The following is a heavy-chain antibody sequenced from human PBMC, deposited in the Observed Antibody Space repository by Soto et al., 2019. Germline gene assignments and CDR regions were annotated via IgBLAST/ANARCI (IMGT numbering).Heavy chain of an antibody. D-gene: IGHD3-3*01. J-gene: IGHJ4*02. V-gene: IGHV3-30-3*01. CDR2: ISYDGNNK. CDR3: ARDGPHIAIFGYGDY. CDR1: GFTFGAYV. Sequence: QVQLVESGGGVVQPGGSLRLSCAASGFTFGAYVMHWVRQAPGTWLEGVAHISYDGNNKYYADSVKGRFTISRDNFKTTLYLQMSSLRTDDTAVYYCARDGPHIAIFGYGDYGGQ.